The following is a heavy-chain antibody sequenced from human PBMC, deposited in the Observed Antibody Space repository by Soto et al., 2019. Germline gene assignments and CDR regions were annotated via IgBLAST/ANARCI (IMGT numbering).Heavy chain of an antibody. V-gene: IGHV1-18*01. CDR1: GYTFTNYG. CDR3: AREGQAPYYYYGMDV. J-gene: IGHJ6*02. Sequence: QVQVVQSGDEVKKPGASVKVSCKASGYTFTNYGFSWVRQAPGQELEWMGRISGYNGNTKYAEKFQGRVTMTTDTSTSTAHMELRSLRSDDTAVYYCAREGQAPYYYYGMDVWGQGTAVTVSS. CDR2: ISGYNGNT.